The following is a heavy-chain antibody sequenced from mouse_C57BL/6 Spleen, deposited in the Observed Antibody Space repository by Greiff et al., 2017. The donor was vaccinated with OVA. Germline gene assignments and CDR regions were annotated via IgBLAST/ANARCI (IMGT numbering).Heavy chain of an antibody. J-gene: IGHJ1*03. CDR2: ISSGSSNI. V-gene: IGHV5-17*01. CDR1: GFTFSDYG. CDR3: ARQGNWYFDV. Sequence: EVHLVESGGGLVKPGGSLKLSCAASGFTFSDYGMHWVRQAPEKGLEWVAYISSGSSNISYADTVKGRFTITTDNAKNTLFLQMTRLRSDDAAMYYCARQGNWYFDVWGTGTTVTVSS.